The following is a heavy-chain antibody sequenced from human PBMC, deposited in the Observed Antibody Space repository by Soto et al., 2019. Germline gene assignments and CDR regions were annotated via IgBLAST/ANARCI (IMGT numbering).Heavy chain of an antibody. J-gene: IGHJ5*02. CDR3: ARESKYDTSGYPPWFDP. CDR2: IYYSGST. D-gene: IGHD3-22*01. Sequence: SETLSLTCTVSGDSINSGGYYWSWIRQHPGEGLEWIGYIYYSGSTSYNPSLKSRVTISVDTSKNQFSLKLTSVTAADTAVYYCARESKYDTSGYPPWFDPWGQGTLVTVSS. V-gene: IGHV4-31*03. CDR1: GDSINSGGYY.